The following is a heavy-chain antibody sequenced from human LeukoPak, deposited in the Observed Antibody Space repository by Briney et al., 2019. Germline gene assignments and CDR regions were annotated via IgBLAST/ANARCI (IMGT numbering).Heavy chain of an antibody. V-gene: IGHV4-34*01. J-gene: IGHJ4*02. D-gene: IGHD3-3*01. Sequence: SETLSLTCAVYGGSFSGYYWSWIRQPPGKGLEWIGEINHSGSTNYNPSLKSRVTISVDTSKNQFSLKLSSVTAADTAVYYCARVPTDAIFGEIFDYWGQGTLVTVS. CDR2: INHSGST. CDR3: ARVPTDAIFGEIFDY. CDR1: GGSFSGYY.